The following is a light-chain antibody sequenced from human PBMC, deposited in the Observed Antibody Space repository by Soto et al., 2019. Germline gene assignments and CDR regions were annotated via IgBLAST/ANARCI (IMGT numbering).Light chain of an antibody. Sequence: QSVLTQPASVSGSPGQSITISCTGTSGDVGGYYYVSWYQQLPGKAPKLMISEVSNRPSGVSNRFSGSKSGNTASLTISGLQAEDEADYYCSSYTAGGTIFGTGTKVNV. CDR1: SGDVGGYYY. CDR3: SSYTAGGTI. V-gene: IGLV2-14*01. CDR2: EVS. J-gene: IGLJ1*01.